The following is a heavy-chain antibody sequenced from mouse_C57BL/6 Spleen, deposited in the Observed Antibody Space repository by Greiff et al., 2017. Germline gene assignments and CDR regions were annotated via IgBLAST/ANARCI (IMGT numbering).Heavy chain of an antibody. D-gene: IGHD2-1*01. V-gene: IGHV1-76*01. J-gene: IGHJ2*01. Sequence: QVQLQQSGAELVRPGASVKLSCKASGYTFTDYYINWVKRRPGQGLEWIGRIYPGSGNTYYNEKFKGKATLTAEKSSSTADLQLSSLTSEDSAVYCCARLGYGIYYFDYWGQGTTLTVSS. CDR3: ARLGYGIYYFDY. CDR1: GYTFTDYY. CDR2: IYPGSGNT.